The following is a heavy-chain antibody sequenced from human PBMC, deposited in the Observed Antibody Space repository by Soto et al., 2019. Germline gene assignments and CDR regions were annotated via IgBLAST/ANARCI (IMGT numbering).Heavy chain of an antibody. CDR3: ARDSSASATSYSFDN. CDR2: INPNGGGP. Sequence: QVQLVQSGAEVKKPGASVKVSCKASGYKFINHYIHWVRQAPGVGLEWMGIINPNGGGPDYAQKFHDRVTMHTHTSMNTVHMDLNRLTSEDTAVYFCARDSSASATSYSFDNWGQGALVSVSS. D-gene: IGHD2-15*01. CDR1: GYKFINHY. J-gene: IGHJ4*02. V-gene: IGHV1-46*01.